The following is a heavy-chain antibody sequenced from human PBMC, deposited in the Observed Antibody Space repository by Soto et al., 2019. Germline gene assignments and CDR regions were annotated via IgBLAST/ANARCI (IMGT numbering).Heavy chain of an antibody. J-gene: IGHJ4*02. CDR2: ISAYNGNT. Sequence: GASVKVSCKASGYTFTSYGISWVRQAPGQGLEWMGWISAYNGNTNYAQKLQGRVTMTTDTSTSTAYMELRSLRSDDTAVYYCARDSRAYLVLSPYYFDYWGQGTLVTVSS. CDR1: GYTFTSYG. CDR3: ARDSRAYLVLSPYYFDY. V-gene: IGHV1-18*01. D-gene: IGHD2-21*01.